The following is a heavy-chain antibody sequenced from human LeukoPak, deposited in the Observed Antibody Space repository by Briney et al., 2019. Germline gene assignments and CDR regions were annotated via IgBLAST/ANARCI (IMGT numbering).Heavy chain of an antibody. CDR3: ARGYRGLGDY. CDR2: INHSRST. CDR1: GGSFSGYY. Sequence: PSETLSLTCAVYGGSFSGYYWSWIRQPPGKGLEWIGEINHSRSTNYNPSLKSRVTISVDTSKNQFSLKLSSVTAADTAVYYCARGYRGLGDYWGQGTLVTVSS. J-gene: IGHJ4*02. D-gene: IGHD3/OR15-3a*01. V-gene: IGHV4-34*01.